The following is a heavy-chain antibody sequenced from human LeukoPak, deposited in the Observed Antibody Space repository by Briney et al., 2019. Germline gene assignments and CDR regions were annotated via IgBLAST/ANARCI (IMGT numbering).Heavy chain of an antibody. V-gene: IGHV3-49*03. Sequence: GGSLRLSCTASGFTFGDYAISWFRQAPGKGLEWVGFIRSKAYGGTTEYAASVKGRFTISRDDSKSIAYLQMNSLKTEDTAVYYCTRDVEWELLMDYWGQGTLVTVSS. D-gene: IGHD1-26*01. J-gene: IGHJ4*02. CDR1: GFTFGDYA. CDR2: IRSKAYGGTT. CDR3: TRDVEWELLMDY.